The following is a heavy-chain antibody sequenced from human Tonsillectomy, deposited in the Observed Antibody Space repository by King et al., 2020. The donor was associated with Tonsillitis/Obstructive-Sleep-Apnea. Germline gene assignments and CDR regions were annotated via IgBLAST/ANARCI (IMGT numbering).Heavy chain of an antibody. J-gene: IGHJ3*02. CDR1: GGSISSYY. V-gene: IGHV4-59*01. D-gene: IGHD2-8*01. CDR3: ARDMVLEAGGNAFDI. CDR2: IYNSGST. Sequence: VQLQESGPGLVKPSETLSLTCTVSGGSISSYYWNWIRQPPGKGLEWIGNIYNSGSTNYNPSLKSRVTISVDTSKNQFSLKLSSVTAADTAVYYCARDMVLEAGGNAFDIWGQGTMVTVSS.